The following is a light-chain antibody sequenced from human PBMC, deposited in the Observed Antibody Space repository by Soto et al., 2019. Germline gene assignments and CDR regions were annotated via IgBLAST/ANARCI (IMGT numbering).Light chain of an antibody. CDR3: QHRT. CDR1: QSIGRY. V-gene: IGKV1-39*01. CDR2: ATS. J-gene: IGKJ1*01. Sequence: DIQMTQSLSSLSASVGDRVTITCRASQSIGRYLNWYQQKPGRAPKVLIYATSSLQSGVPSRFSGSGSGTEFTLTISSLQPDDFATYYCQHRTFGQVTKVDIK.